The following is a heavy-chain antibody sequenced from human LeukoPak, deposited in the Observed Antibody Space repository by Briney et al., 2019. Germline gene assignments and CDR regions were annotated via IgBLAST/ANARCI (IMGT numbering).Heavy chain of an antibody. J-gene: IGHJ3*02. D-gene: IGHD6-13*01. CDR2: ISAYSGDT. CDR3: ARGGRTAGDAFDI. V-gene: IGHV1-18*01. Sequence: ASVKVSCKASGYTFTSYGITCVRQAPGQGPEWMGWISAYSGDTAYAQKLQGRVTMTTDTSTSTVYLELRSLRPDDTAVYYCARGGRTAGDAFDIWGQGTMVTVSS. CDR1: GYTFTSYG.